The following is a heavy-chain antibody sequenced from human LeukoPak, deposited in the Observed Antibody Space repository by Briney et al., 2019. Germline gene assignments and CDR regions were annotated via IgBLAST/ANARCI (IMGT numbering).Heavy chain of an antibody. V-gene: IGHV3-48*03. Sequence: GGSLRLSCAASGFIFKTYEMNWVRQAPGKGLEWVSYISSSGSTIYYADSVKGRFTISRDNAKNSLYLQMNSLRAEDTAVYYCAREGWTFDYWGQGILVTVSS. CDR3: AREGWTFDY. CDR1: GFIFKTYE. J-gene: IGHJ4*02. CDR2: ISSSGSTI. D-gene: IGHD6-19*01.